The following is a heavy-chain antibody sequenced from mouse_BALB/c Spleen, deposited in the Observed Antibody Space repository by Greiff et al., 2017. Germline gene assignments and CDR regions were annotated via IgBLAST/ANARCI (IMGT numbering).Heavy chain of an antibody. CDR1: GFTFSSYT. D-gene: IGHD3-1*01. CDR3: TRDSSGYFDY. CDR2: ISSGGSYT. Sequence: EVQVVESGGGLVKPGGSLKLSCAASGFTFSSYTMSWVRQTPEKRLEWVATISSGGSYTYYPDSVKGRFTISRDNAKNTLYLQMSSLKSEDTAMYYCTRDSSGYFDYWGQGTTLTVSS. V-gene: IGHV5-6-4*01. J-gene: IGHJ2*01.